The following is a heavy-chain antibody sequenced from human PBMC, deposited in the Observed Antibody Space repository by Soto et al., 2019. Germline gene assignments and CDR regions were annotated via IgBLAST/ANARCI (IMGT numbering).Heavy chain of an antibody. CDR3: ARGGGHAFDI. V-gene: IGHV1-3*04. Sequence: QVQLVQSGAEVKKPGASVKVSCKASGYTFRGNSLHWVRQAPGQSLEWMGWINTGTGDTTYAQKIQGRVAITRATSASTGSMELTSLRFEATAVYYWARGGGHAFDIWGQGTMVTVSS. CDR2: INTGTGDT. J-gene: IGHJ3*02. CDR1: GYTFRGNS. D-gene: IGHD3-16*01.